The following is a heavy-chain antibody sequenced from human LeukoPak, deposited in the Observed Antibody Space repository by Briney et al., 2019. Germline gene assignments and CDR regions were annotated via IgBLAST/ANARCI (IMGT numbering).Heavy chain of an antibody. CDR3: AKGFGTSCYVQLDY. V-gene: IGHV3-73*01. Sequence: GGSLRLSCAASGFTFSGSSMHWVRQASGKGLEWVGRIRSKANNYATAYAASLKGRFTMSRDDSKNTAYLQMNSLKTEDTAVYYCAKGFGTSCYVQLDYWGQGTLVTVSS. D-gene: IGHD2-2*01. J-gene: IGHJ4*02. CDR2: IRSKANNYAT. CDR1: GFTFSGSS.